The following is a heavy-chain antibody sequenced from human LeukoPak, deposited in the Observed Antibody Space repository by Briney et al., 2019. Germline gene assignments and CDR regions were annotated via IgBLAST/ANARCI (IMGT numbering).Heavy chain of an antibody. V-gene: IGHV1-2*02. D-gene: IGHD3-3*01. CDR2: INPNSDGT. J-gene: IGHJ4*02. CDR1: GYSFTVYY. Sequence: ASVKVSCKASGYSFTVYYIHWVRKAPGQGLEWMGWINPNSDGTKYAQRFQGRVTMTSDTAVSTTYMELSRLRSDATAVYYCARGRTIFGDLPPVDFWGQGTLVTVSS. CDR3: ARGRTIFGDLPPVDF.